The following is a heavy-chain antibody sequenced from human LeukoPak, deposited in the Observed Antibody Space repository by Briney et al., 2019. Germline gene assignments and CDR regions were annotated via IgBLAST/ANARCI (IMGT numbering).Heavy chain of an antibody. J-gene: IGHJ4*02. V-gene: IGHV1-18*04. CDR1: GYTFTSYY. CDR3: ARGWLWPYSSGWYYFDY. CDR2: ISAYNGNT. Sequence: ASVKVSCKASGYTFTSYYMHWVRQAPGQGLEWMGWISAYNGNTNYAQKLQGRVTMTTDTSTSTAYMELRSLRSDDTAVYYCARGWLWPYSSGWYYFDYWGQGTLVTVSS. D-gene: IGHD6-19*01.